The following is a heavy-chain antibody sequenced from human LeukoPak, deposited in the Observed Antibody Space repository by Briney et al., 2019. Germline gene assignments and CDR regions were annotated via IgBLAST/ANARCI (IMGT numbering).Heavy chain of an antibody. CDR3: ARQGRRDFDWLGRESPNYGMDV. V-gene: IGHV4-34*01. CDR2: INHSGST. CDR1: GGSFSGYY. Sequence: SETLSLTCAVYGGSFSGYYWSWIRQPPGKGLEWIGEINHSGSTNYNPSLKSRVTISVDTSKNQFSLKLSSVTAADTAVYYCARQGRRDFDWLGRESPNYGMDVWGQGTTVTVSS. D-gene: IGHD3-9*01. J-gene: IGHJ6*02.